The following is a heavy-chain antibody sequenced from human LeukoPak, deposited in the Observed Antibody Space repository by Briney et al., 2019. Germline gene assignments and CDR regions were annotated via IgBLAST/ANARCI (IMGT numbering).Heavy chain of an antibody. D-gene: IGHD6-19*01. CDR3: ASLGPGSSGWYDYYGMDV. Sequence: ASVKVSCKASGYTFTGYYMHWVRQAPGQGLEWMGWINPNSGGTNYAQKFQGRVTMTRDTSISTAYMELGRLRSDDTAVYYCASLGPGSSGWYDYYGMDVWGQGTTVTVSS. CDR2: INPNSGGT. J-gene: IGHJ6*02. V-gene: IGHV1-2*02. CDR1: GYTFTGYY.